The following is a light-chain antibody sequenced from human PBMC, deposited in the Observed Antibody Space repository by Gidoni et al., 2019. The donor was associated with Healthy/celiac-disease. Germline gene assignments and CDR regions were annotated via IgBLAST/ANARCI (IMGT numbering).Light chain of an antibody. J-gene: IGLJ2*01. CDR2: EGS. Sequence: QPALTQPASGAGSPGQSITISCTGTSSDVGSYNLVSWYQQHPGKAPKLMIYEGSKRPSGVSNRFSGSKSGNTASLTISGLQAEDEADYYCCSYAGSSTLVVFGGGTKLTVL. CDR3: CSYAGSSTLVV. V-gene: IGLV2-23*01. CDR1: SSDVGSYNL.